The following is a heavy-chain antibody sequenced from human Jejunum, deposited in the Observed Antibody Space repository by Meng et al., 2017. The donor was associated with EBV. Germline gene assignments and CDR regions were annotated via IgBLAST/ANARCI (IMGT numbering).Heavy chain of an antibody. CDR2: INHSGRT. Sequence: QVQLQQWGAGLLKPLXXXXLXCGVYGGSFGNFYWSWIRQPPGKGLEWIGEINHSGRTNYDPSLKSRVSISLDTSKNQFSLKLNSVTAADTAVYYCAGGKYVAWEVLYARGQGTLVTVSS. V-gene: IGHV4-34*01. J-gene: IGHJ4*02. D-gene: IGHD1-26*01. CDR3: AGGKYVAWEVLYA. CDR1: GGSFGNFY.